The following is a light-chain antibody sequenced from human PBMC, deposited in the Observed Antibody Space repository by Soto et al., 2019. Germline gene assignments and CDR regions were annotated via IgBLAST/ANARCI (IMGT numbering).Light chain of an antibody. V-gene: IGLV2-23*01. CDR2: EGS. CDR1: SSDVGSYNL. CDR3: CSYARGSTYV. Sequence: QSVLTQPASVSGSPGQSITISCTGTSSDVGSYNLVSWYQQHPGKVPQLMIYEGSKRPPGVSNRFSGSKSGNTASLTISGLQAEDEADYYCCSYARGSTYVFGTGTKATVL. J-gene: IGLJ1*01.